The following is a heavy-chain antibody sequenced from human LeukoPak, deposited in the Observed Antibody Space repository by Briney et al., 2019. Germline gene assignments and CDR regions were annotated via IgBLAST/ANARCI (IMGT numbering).Heavy chain of an antibody. CDR1: GGSISSYY. V-gene: IGHV4-59*01. J-gene: IGHJ5*02. CDR3: ARGLGRIGNWFDP. Sequence: SETLSLTCTVSGGSISSYYWSWIRQPPGKGQEWIGYIYYSGSTNYNPSLKSRVTISVDTSKNQFSLKLSSVAAADTAVYYCARGLGRIGNWFDPWGQGTLVTASS. D-gene: IGHD7-27*01. CDR2: IYYSGST.